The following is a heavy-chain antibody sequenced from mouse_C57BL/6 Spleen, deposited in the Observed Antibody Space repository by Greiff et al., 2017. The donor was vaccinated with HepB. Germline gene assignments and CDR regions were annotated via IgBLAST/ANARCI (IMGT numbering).Heavy chain of an antibody. D-gene: IGHD3-2*02. Sequence: QVQLQQSGAELVKPGASVKLSCKASGYTFTSYWMQWVKQRPGQGLEWIGEIDPSDSYTNYNQKFKGKATLTVDTSSSTAYMQLSSLTSEDSAVYYCAKDSSGPFAYWGQGTLVTVSA. CDR3: AKDSSGPFAY. CDR1: GYTFTSYW. V-gene: IGHV1-50*01. CDR2: IDPSDSYT. J-gene: IGHJ3*01.